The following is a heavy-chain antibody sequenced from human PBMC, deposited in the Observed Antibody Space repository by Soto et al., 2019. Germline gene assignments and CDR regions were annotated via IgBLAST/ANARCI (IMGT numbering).Heavy chain of an antibody. CDR3: ARVGDGYMLVSCYFDY. CDR1: GFTFSSYA. D-gene: IGHD5-12*01. V-gene: IGHV3-64*01. Sequence: HPGGSLRLSCAASGFTFSSYAMHWVRQAPGKGLEYVSAISSNGGSTYYANSVKGRFTISRDNSKNTLYLQMGSLRAEDMAVYYCARVGDGYMLVSCYFDYWGQGTQVTVSS. CDR2: ISSNGGST. J-gene: IGHJ4*02.